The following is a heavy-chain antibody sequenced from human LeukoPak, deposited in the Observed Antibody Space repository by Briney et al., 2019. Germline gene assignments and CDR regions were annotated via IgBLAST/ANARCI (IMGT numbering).Heavy chain of an antibody. D-gene: IGHD2-15*01. CDR3: ARGHPDHIVVVVAATYTKLYYFDY. CDR1: GGSFSGYY. V-gene: IGHV4-34*01. Sequence: PSETLSLTCAVYGGSFSGYYWSWIRQPPGKGLEWIGEINHSGSTNYNPSLKSRVTISVDTSKNQFSLKLSPVTAADTAVYYCARGHPDHIVVVVAATYTKLYYFDYWGQGTLVTVSS. CDR2: INHSGST. J-gene: IGHJ4*02.